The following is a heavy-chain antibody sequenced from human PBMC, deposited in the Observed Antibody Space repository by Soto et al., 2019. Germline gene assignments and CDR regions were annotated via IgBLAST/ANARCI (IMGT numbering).Heavy chain of an antibody. CDR3: ARDMYSSDYFVKWFEP. CDR2: ISHDGINK. CDR1: GFSFSSYA. J-gene: IGHJ5*02. D-gene: IGHD6-19*01. V-gene: IGHV3-30-3*01. Sequence: QVRLVESGGGVVQPGRSLRLSCTASGFSFSSYAMYWFRQPPGKGLEWVAVISHDGINKHYADSAKGRGTVSRDNSNHWLDLQLNSLRGEDTAMSDCARDMYSSDYFVKWFEPWGQGTLVTVSS.